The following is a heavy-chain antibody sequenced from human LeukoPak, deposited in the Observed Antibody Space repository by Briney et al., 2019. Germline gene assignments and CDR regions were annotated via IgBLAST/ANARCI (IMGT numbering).Heavy chain of an antibody. J-gene: IGHJ4*02. CDR2: IYYSGST. CDR3: ARVEDYDILTSPPYFDY. Sequence: SETLSLTCTVSGGSISSYYWSWIRQPPGKGLEWIGYIYYSGSTNYNPSLKNRVTISVDTSKNQFSLKLSSVTAADTAVYYCARVEDYDILTSPPYFDYWGQGTLVTVSS. CDR1: GGSISSYY. D-gene: IGHD3-9*01. V-gene: IGHV4-59*12.